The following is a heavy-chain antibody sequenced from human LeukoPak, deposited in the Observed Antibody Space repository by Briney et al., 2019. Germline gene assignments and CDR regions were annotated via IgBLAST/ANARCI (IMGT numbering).Heavy chain of an antibody. D-gene: IGHD3-22*01. CDR1: GGSISSYY. Sequence: PSETLSLTCTVSGGSISSYYWSWIRRPPGKALEWIGCIYYSGSTNYNPSLKSRVTISVDTYKNQFSLKLSSVTAADTAVYYCARSASSGSYSSRGYAFDIWGQGTMVTVSS. V-gene: IGHV4-59*08. CDR2: IYYSGST. CDR3: ARSASSGSYSSRGYAFDI. J-gene: IGHJ3*02.